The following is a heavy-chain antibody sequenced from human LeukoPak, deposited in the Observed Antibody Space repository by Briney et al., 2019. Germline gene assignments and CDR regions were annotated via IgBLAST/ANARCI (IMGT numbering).Heavy chain of an antibody. J-gene: IGHJ3*01. CDR2: IRQDAIER. CDR3: ARHHYGLAEALDV. D-gene: IGHD4-17*01. Sequence: GGSLRLSCVASGFTFATYWMSWVRQAPGKGVEWVANIRQDAIERYYVDSVKGRFTISRDNAHNSLFLQMNSLRAEDTAVYYSARHHYGLAEALDVWGQGTEVTVSS. CDR1: GFTFATYW. V-gene: IGHV3-7*01.